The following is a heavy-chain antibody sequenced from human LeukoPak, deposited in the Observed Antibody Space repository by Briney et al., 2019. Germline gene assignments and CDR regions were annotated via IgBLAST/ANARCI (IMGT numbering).Heavy chain of an antibody. CDR3: ARVQQPSGIQGYYYGMDV. CDR2: ISSGGSTT. V-gene: IGHV3-48*03. CDR1: GFTFSGYE. Sequence: GGSLRLSCAASGFTFSGYEMKWVRQAPGKGLEWVSYISSGGSTTYYADSVKGRFTISRDNANNPLYLQMTSLRAEDTAVYYCARVQQPSGIQGYYYGMDVWGQGTTVTVSS. J-gene: IGHJ6*02. D-gene: IGHD6-13*01.